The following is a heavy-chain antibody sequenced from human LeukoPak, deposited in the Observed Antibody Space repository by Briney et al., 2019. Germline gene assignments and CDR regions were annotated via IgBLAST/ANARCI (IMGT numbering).Heavy chain of an antibody. Sequence: SETLSLTCTVSGDSISNAYCWTRIRQPPGKVPEWIGTIYNRDNTYYTPSLASRVTISMDTSKNQFSLKMTSVTAADTAVYYCARGIDAYKVGNFWGQGALVTVSS. V-gene: IGHV4-38-2*02. D-gene: IGHD5-24*01. CDR3: ARGIDAYKVGNF. CDR2: IYNRDNT. CDR1: GDSISNAYC. J-gene: IGHJ4*02.